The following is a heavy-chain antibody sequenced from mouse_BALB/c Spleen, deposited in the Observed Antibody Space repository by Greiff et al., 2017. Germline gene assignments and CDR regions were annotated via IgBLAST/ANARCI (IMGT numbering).Heavy chain of an antibody. CDR3: ARGKGFAY. CDR2: ISDGGSYT. CDR1: GFTFSDYY. V-gene: IGHV5-4*02. J-gene: IGHJ3*01. Sequence: EVQVVESGGGLVKPGGSLKLSCAASGFTFSDYYMYWVRQTPEKRLEWVATISDGGSYTYYPDSVKGRFTISRDNAKNNLYLQMSSLKSEDTAMYYCARGKGFAYWGQGTLVTVSA.